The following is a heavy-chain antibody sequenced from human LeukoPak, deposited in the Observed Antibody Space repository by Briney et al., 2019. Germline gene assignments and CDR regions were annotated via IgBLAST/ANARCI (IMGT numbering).Heavy chain of an antibody. J-gene: IGHJ4*02. CDR1: GFTFSSYA. CDR2: ISGSGGST. CDR3: AKGGYYGSGSYYQNHPGLVGYFDY. V-gene: IGHV3-23*01. D-gene: IGHD3-10*01. Sequence: QSGGSLRLSCAASGFTFSSYAMNWVRLAPGKGLEWVSAISGSGGSTYYADSVKGRFTISRDNSKNTLYLQMNSLRAEDTAVYYCAKGGYYGSGSYYQNHPGLVGYFDYWGQGTLVTVSS.